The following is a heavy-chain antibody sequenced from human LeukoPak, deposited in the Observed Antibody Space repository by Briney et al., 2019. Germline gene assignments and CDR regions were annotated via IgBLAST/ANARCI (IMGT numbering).Heavy chain of an antibody. J-gene: IGHJ5*02. CDR2: SYYSGST. CDR1: GPSIRGYY. D-gene: IGHD3-10*01. CDR3: ARVVTLVRGVIFVNWIDP. Sequence: SETLSLTCTVSGPSIRGYYWSWIRQPPGKGLEWIGYSYYSGSTNYNPSLRSRVTISVDTSKNQFSLKLSSVTAADTAVYYCARVVTLVRGVIFVNWIDPWGQGTPVTVSS. V-gene: IGHV4-59*01.